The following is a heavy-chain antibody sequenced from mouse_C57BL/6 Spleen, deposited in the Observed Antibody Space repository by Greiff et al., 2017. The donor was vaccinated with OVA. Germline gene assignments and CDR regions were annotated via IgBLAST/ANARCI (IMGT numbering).Heavy chain of an antibody. CDR2: ISGGGGNT. J-gene: IGHJ2*01. CDR3: ARQGKNWVYYFDY. CDR1: GFTFSSYT. D-gene: IGHD4-1*01. Sequence: EVMLVESGGGLVKPGGSLKLSCAASGFTFSSYTMSWVRQTPEKRLEWVATISGGGGNTYYQDSVKGRFTISRDNAKNTLYLQMSSLRSEDTALYYCARQGKNWVYYFDYWGQGTTLTVSS. V-gene: IGHV5-9*01.